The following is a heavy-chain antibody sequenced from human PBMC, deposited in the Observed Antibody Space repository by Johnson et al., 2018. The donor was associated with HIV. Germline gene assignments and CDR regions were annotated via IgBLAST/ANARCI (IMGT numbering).Heavy chain of an antibody. J-gene: IGHJ3*02. V-gene: IGHV3-30*02. CDR1: GFPFSNYG. D-gene: IGHD3-16*01. Sequence: QVQLVESGGGVVQPGGSLRLSCAASGFPFSNYGMHWVRQAPGKGLEWVAFIRFDGSNKYYADSVKGRFTISRDNSKNTLYLKMNSLRAEDTAGYYCEGGGNKAFDIWGQGTMVTVSS. CDR2: IRFDGSNK. CDR3: EGGGNKAFDI.